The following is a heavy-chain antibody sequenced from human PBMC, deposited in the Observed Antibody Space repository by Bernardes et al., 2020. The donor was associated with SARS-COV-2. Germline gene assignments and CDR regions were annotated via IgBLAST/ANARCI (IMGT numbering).Heavy chain of an antibody. Sequence: GGYLRLSCAASGFSSSSYWMHWVRQAPGKGLVWVSRVNSDGSNTIYADSVKGRFTISRDSSKNMVYLQMNSLRAEDTAVYYCARKTGHDYGMDVWGQGTTVTVSS. J-gene: IGHJ6*02. V-gene: IGHV3-74*01. CDR2: VNSDGSNT. CDR1: GFSSSSYW. CDR3: ARKTGHDYGMDV. D-gene: IGHD3-10*01.